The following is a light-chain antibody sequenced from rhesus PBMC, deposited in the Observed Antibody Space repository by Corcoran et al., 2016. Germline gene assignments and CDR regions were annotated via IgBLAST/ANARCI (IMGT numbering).Light chain of an antibody. CDR2: DAS. Sequence: EIVMTQSPATLSLSPGERAALSCRASQSVNSNLAWYLQRPGQAPRLLIFDASNRATGTPDRFSGSGSGTDFTLTISSLEPEDVGVYYCQQESTWPLTFGGGTRVDIK. J-gene: IGKJ4*01. CDR1: QSVNSN. CDR3: QQESTWPLT. V-gene: IGKV3-35*01.